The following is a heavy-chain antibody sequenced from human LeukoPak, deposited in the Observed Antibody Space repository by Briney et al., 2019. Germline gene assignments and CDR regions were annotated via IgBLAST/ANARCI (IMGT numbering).Heavy chain of an antibody. CDR2: IYYSGTT. V-gene: IGHV4-39*01. CDR1: GGSISSSRYY. CDR3: ARNPYYYTSGSYYNSGFDV. Sequence: PPETLSLTCTVSGGSISSSRYYWGWIRQPPGKGLEWIGTIYYSGTTHYNPSLRRRVTISVDTSTNQFSLNLSSVTAADTAVYYCARNPYYYTSGSYYNSGFDVWGQGTVVSVSS. D-gene: IGHD3-10*01. J-gene: IGHJ3*01.